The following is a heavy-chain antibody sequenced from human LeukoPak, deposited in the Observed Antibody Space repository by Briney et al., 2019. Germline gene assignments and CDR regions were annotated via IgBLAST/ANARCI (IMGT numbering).Heavy chain of an antibody. CDR2: IYFSGST. CDR3: AREANYYGSGSYFEGTFDY. D-gene: IGHD3-10*01. Sequence: SETLSLTCTVSGGSIGTSHYYWGWLRQPPGKGLEWIGSIYFSGSTNYNPSLKSRVSISVDTSKNQFSLRLSSVTASDTAVYYCAREANYYGSGSYFEGTFDYWGQGSLVTVSS. V-gene: IGHV4-39*02. CDR1: GGSIGTSHYY. J-gene: IGHJ4*02.